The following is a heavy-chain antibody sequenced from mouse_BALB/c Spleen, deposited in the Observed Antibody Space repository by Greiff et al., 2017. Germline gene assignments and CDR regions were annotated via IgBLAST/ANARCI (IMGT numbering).Heavy chain of an antibody. D-gene: IGHD2-14*01. J-gene: IGHJ2*01. CDR3: ARESSYRGYFDY. Sequence: QVQLKESGPGLVAPSQSLSITCTVSGFSLTGYGVIWVRQPPGKGLEWLGMIWGDGSTDYNSALKSRLSISKDNSKSQVFLKMNSLQTDDTARYYCARESSYRGYFDYWGQGTTLTVSS. CDR1: GFSLTGYG. V-gene: IGHV2-6-7*01. CDR2: IWGDGST.